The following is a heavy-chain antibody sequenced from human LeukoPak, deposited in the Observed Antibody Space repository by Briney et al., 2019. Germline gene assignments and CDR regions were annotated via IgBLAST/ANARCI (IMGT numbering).Heavy chain of an antibody. CDR3: TTGLEIVTGYLVY. V-gene: IGHV3-15*01. CDR1: GFTFSNAW. CDR2: IKSKTDGGTT. Sequence: GGSLRLSCAASGFTFSNAWMSWVRQAPGKGLEWVGRIKSKTDGGTTDYAAPVKGRFTISRDDSKNTLYMQMNSLKTGDTAVYYCTTGLEIVTGYLVYCGQGTLVTVSS. J-gene: IGHJ4*02. D-gene: IGHD3-9*01.